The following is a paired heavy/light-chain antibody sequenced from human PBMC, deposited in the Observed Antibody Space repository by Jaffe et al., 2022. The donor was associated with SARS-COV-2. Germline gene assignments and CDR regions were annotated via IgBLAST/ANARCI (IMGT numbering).Light chain of an antibody. Sequence: EIVLTQSPGTLSLSPGERATLSCRASQSVSSGYLAWYQQKPGQAPRLLIYGASSRATGIPDRFSGSGSGTDFTLTISRLEPEDFAVYYCQQYGSSPPVYTFGQGTKLEIK. V-gene: IGKV3-20*01. J-gene: IGKJ2*01. CDR2: GAS. CDR1: QSVSSGY. CDR3: QQYGSSPPVYT.
Heavy chain of an antibody. D-gene: IGHD6-6*01. J-gene: IGHJ4*02. CDR2: ISSSGDST. CDR1: GFTFSTYA. V-gene: IGHV3-23*01. CDR3: AKFRGDRIAARWYFDY. Sequence: EVQLLESGGGLVQPGGSLRLSCAASGFTFSTYAMSWVRQAPGKGLEWVSAISSSGDSTYYADSVKGRFTISRDNSKNTLYLQMNSLRAEDTALYYCAKFRGDRIAARWYFDYWGQGTLVTVSS.